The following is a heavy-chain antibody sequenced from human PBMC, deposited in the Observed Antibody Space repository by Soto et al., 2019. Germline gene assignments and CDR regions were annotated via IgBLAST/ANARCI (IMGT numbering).Heavy chain of an antibody. V-gene: IGHV1-69*01. Sequence: QEQLVQSGAEVKKPGSSVKVSCKASGDTFSSFAISWVRQAPGQGLDWMGGIIPFFNTSNYAQRFQGRVTITADASTSTAYRELSSLRSEDTAMYYCARESAYGGNPLAFDNWGQGTLVTVSS. D-gene: IGHD1-26*01. CDR2: IIPFFNTS. J-gene: IGHJ4*02. CDR1: GDTFSSFA. CDR3: ARESAYGGNPLAFDN.